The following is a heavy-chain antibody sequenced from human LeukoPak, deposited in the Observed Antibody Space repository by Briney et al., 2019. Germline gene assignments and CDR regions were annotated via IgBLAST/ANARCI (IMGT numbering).Heavy chain of an antibody. CDR3: ARDQVLRGSYRTHYYGMDV. CDR2: MHSDGST. V-gene: IGHV3-53*01. Sequence: PGGSLRLSCAASGFAVSSNYMSWVRQPPGKGLEWVSVMHSDGSTYYADSVKGRFTISRDNLKNTLSLQMDSLRGEDTAVYYCARDQVLRGSYRTHYYGMDVWGKGTTVTVSS. CDR1: GFAVSSNY. J-gene: IGHJ6*04. D-gene: IGHD3-16*01.